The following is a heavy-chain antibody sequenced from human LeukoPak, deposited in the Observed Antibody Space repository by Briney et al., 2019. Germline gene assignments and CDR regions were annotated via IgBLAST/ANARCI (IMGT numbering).Heavy chain of an antibody. CDR3: ASQKYYYDSSGYYSPGG. Sequence: PGGSLRLSCAASGFTFSSYEMNWVRQAPGKGLEWVSYISSSGSTIYYTDSVKGRFTISGDNAKNSLYLQMNSLRAEDTAVYYCASQKYYYDSSGYYSPGGWGQGTLVTVSS. V-gene: IGHV3-48*03. CDR1: GFTFSSYE. J-gene: IGHJ4*02. D-gene: IGHD3-22*01. CDR2: ISSSGSTI.